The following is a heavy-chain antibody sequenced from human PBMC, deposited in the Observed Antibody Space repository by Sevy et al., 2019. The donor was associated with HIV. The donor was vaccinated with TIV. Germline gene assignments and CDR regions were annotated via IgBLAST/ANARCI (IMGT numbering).Heavy chain of an antibody. J-gene: IGHJ6*02. Sequence: ASVKVSCKASGYTFTNYDINWVRQAPGQGLEWMGWMSPNSGKTGYAQKFQGRVTMTRNTSISTAYMELSSLGSEDTAVYYCARGPNSGRYRDYYYYYGMDVWGQGTAVTVSS. V-gene: IGHV1-8*01. CDR3: ARGPNSGRYRDYYYYYGMDV. CDR2: MSPNSGKT. D-gene: IGHD1-26*01. CDR1: GYTFTNYD.